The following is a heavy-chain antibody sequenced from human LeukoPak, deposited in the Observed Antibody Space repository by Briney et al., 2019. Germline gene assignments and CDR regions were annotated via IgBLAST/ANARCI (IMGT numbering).Heavy chain of an antibody. J-gene: IGHJ2*01. Sequence: SETLSLSCTVSGDSISTYYWSWIRQPPGKGLDWIAYIYHSETTNYNPSLKSRVTISEDTSKNQVSLNLTSVTAADTAVYYCARQKYDYGANHWYFDLWGRGTLVTVSS. CDR2: IYHSETT. D-gene: IGHD4/OR15-4a*01. CDR3: ARQKYDYGANHWYFDL. V-gene: IGHV4-59*08. CDR1: GDSISTYY.